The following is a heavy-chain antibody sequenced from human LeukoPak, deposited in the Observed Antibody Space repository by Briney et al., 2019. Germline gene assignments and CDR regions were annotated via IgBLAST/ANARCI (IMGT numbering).Heavy chain of an antibody. D-gene: IGHD3-3*02. CDR1: GGSISSGGYS. CDR2: IYHSGST. J-gene: IGHJ5*02. V-gene: IGHV4-30-2*01. Sequence: SQTLSLTCAVSGGSISSGGYSWSWIRQPPGKGLEWIGYIYHSGSTNYNPSLKSRVTISVDTSKNQFSLKLSSVTAADTAVYYCARREIENGIIAYANWFDPWGQGTLVTVSS. CDR3: ARREIENGIIAYANWFDP.